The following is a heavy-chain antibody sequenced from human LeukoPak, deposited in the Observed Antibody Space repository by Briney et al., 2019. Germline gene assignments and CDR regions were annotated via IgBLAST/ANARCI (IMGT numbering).Heavy chain of an antibody. CDR2: IYYSGST. D-gene: IGHD1-26*01. CDR3: ARDREDAFDI. J-gene: IGHJ3*02. V-gene: IGHV4-59*01. Sequence: SETLSFTCTVSGGSISSYYWSWIRQPPEKGLEWIGYIYYSGSTNYNPSLKSRVTISVDTSKNQFSLKLSSVTAADTAAYYCARDREDAFDIWGQGTMVTVSS. CDR1: GGSISSYY.